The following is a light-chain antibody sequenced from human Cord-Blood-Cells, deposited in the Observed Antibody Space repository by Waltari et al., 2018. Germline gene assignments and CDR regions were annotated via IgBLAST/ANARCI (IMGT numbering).Light chain of an antibody. Sequence: QSALTQPASVSGSPGQSLNISCTGTSRDVGSYTLVSWYQQHPGKAPKLMLYEGSKRPSGVSNRFSGSKSGNTASLTISGLQAEDEADYYCCSYAGSSTLVFGGGTKLTVL. V-gene: IGLV2-23*01. CDR3: CSYAGSSTLV. J-gene: IGLJ3*02. CDR2: EGS. CDR1: SRDVGSYTL.